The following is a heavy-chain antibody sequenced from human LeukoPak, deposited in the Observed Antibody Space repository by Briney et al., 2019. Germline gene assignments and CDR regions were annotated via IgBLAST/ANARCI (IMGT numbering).Heavy chain of an antibody. CDR2: IYYSGST. D-gene: IGHD3-22*01. CDR3: ARDPGNDYYDSSAPFLGYAFDI. Sequence: SETLSLTCTVSGGSLSSSSYYWGWLRQPPARGLEWVGYIYYSGSTNYKPSLKSRVTISVDTSKNQFSLKLSSVTAADTAVYYCARDPGNDYYDSSAPFLGYAFDIWGQGTMVTVSS. J-gene: IGHJ3*02. CDR1: GGSLSSSSYY. V-gene: IGHV4-61*01.